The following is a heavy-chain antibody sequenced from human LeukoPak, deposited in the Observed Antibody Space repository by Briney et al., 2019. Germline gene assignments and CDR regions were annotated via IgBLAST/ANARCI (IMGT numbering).Heavy chain of an antibody. J-gene: IGHJ6*03. Sequence: ASVKVSCKASGYTFTSYDINWVRQATGQGLEWMGWMNPNSGNTGYAQKFQGRVTITRNTSISTAYMELSSLRSEDTAVYYCARSGSSWYTYYYYYYCMDVWGKGTTVTVSS. V-gene: IGHV1-8*03. CDR1: GYTFTSYD. D-gene: IGHD6-13*01. CDR2: MNPNSGNT. CDR3: ARSGSSWYTYYYYYYCMDV.